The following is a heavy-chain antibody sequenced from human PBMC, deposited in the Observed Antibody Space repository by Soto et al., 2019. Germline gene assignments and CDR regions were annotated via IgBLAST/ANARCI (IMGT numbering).Heavy chain of an antibody. D-gene: IGHD4-4*01. V-gene: IGHV3-7*04. Sequence: EVQLVESGGGLVQPGGSLRLSYAASGFTFNRYWMKGVRQAPGRGLEWMGNINQDGSEKHYVDSLKGRFTISRDNAKDSVYLQMNSLKAEDTAMYYCARGGYDYSNPFDYWGQGTLVTVSS. CDR1: GFTFNRYW. J-gene: IGHJ4*02. CDR2: INQDGSEK. CDR3: ARGGYDYSNPFDY.